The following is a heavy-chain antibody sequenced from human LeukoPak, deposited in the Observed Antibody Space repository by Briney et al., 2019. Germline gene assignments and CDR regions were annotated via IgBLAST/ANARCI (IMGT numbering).Heavy chain of an antibody. D-gene: IGHD5-12*01. J-gene: IGHJ4*02. Sequence: ASVKVSCKTSGYIFNTYGISWVRQAPGQGLEWMAWIRGNNDNTKYAQKFQGRVTLTTDTSTSTAYMELRGLTSDDMAVYYCVRDSSYSPDYWGQGTLVTVSS. CDR2: IRGNNDNT. CDR1: GYIFNTYG. CDR3: VRDSSYSPDY. V-gene: IGHV1-18*03.